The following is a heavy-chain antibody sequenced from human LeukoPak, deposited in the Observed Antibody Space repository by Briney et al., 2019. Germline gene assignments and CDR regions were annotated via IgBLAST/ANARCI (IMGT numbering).Heavy chain of an antibody. CDR2: IDQSGGRN. V-gene: IGHV3-7*05. J-gene: IGHJ3*02. CDR3: ARDVEGGTFDI. Sequence: GGSLRLSCAASGFTFSRFWMNWVRQAPGRGLEWVANIDQSGGRNNYVDSVKGRFTISRDNAKNSLFLEMSSMRADDTAVYFCARDVEGGTFDIWGQGTTVTVSS. D-gene: IGHD2-15*01. CDR1: GFTFSRFW.